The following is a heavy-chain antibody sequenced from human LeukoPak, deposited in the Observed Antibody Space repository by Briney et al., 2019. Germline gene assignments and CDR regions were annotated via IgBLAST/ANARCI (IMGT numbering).Heavy chain of an antibody. CDR1: GFTFSSYA. Sequence: GRSLRLSCAASGFTFSSYAMHWVRQAPGKGLEWVAVISYDGSNKYYADSVKGRFTISRDNSKNTLYLQVNSLRAEDTAVYYCARDGGSGYYYSFDYWGQGTLVTVSS. J-gene: IGHJ4*02. D-gene: IGHD3-22*01. CDR3: ARDGGSGYYYSFDY. CDR2: ISYDGSNK. V-gene: IGHV3-30-3*01.